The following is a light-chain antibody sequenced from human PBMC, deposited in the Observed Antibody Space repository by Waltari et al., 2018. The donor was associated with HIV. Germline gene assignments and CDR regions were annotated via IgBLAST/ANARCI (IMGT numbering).Light chain of an antibody. CDR1: SIDVGGNHY. V-gene: IGLV2-11*01. CDR3: CSYAGRYTWV. CDR2: DVT. Sequence: QSALTQPRSVSGSPGQSVTISCSGTSIDVGGNHYVSWYQQHPGKAPKLMIYDVTERPSGVPDRFAGSKSGTTASLTISVLQADDEADYYCCSYAGRYTWVFGGGTELTVL. J-gene: IGLJ3*02.